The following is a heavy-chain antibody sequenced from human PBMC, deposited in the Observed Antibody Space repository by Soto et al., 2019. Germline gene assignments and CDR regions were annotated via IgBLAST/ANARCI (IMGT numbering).Heavy chain of an antibody. CDR1: GFTFSSYG. V-gene: IGHV3-30*18. D-gene: IGHD3-22*01. J-gene: IGHJ4*02. CDR2: ISYDGSNK. Sequence: QVQLVESGGGVVQPGRSLRLSCAASGFTFSSYGMHWVRQAPGKGLEWVAVISYDGSNKYYADSVKGRFTISRDNSKNKLYLQMNSLRAEDTAVYYCAKGVGYYYDSSGYYYFDYWGQGTLVTVSS. CDR3: AKGVGYYYDSSGYYYFDY.